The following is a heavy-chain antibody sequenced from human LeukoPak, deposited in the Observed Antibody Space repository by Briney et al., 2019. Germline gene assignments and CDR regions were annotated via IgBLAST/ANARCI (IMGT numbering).Heavy chain of an antibody. CDR1: GGSISSGSYY. CDR3: ARGGSGSYYSYNWFDP. J-gene: IGHJ5*02. CDR2: IYISGST. Sequence: SETLSLTCTVSGGSISSGSYYWSWIRQPAGKGLEWIGRIYISGSTNYNPSLKSQVTISVDTSKNQFSLKLSSVTAADTAVYYCARGGSGSYYSYNWFDPWGQGTLVTVSS. D-gene: IGHD3-10*01. V-gene: IGHV4-61*02.